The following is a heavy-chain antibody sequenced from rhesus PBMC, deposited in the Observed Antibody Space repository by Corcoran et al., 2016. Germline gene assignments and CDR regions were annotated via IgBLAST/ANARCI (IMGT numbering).Heavy chain of an antibody. Sequence: EVQLVETGGGLVQPGGSLKLSCAASGFTFNLYGMNWVRQAPGKGLQWVSAFKIGGASTNSAASVKGPFTISRDNSKNPISLQMNSLRAEDTSVYFCAKAYSSGPPFDYWGQGVLVTVSS. CDR3: AKAYSSGPPFDY. J-gene: IGHJ4*01. V-gene: IGHV3S5*01. CDR2: FKIGGAST. CDR1: GFTFNLYG. D-gene: IGHD6-31*01.